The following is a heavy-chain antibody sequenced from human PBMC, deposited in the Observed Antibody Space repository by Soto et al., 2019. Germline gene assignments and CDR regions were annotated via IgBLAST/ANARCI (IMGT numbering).Heavy chain of an antibody. J-gene: IGHJ6*02. CDR3: ATLVHGYSYGYPWSGYYGMDV. Sequence: QVQLVQSGAEVKKPGSSVKVSCKASGGTFSSYAISWVRQAPGQGLAWMGGIIPIFGTANYAQKFQCRVTITADESTSTDYMALSRLRSEDTAVYYCATLVHGYSYGYPWSGYYGMDVWGQGTTVTVSS. D-gene: IGHD5-18*01. CDR2: IIPIFGTA. V-gene: IGHV1-69*01. CDR1: GGTFSSYA.